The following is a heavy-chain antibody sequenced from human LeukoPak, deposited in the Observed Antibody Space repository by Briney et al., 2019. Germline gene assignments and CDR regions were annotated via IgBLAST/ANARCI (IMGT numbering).Heavy chain of an antibody. CDR3: ASGLRGFWYDAFDI. J-gene: IGHJ3*02. Sequence: SETLSLTCTVSGGSISSYYWSWIRQPAGKGLEWIGRIYTSGSTNYNPSLKSRVTMSVDTSKNQFSLKLSSVTAADTAVYYCASGLRGFWYDAFDIWGQGTMVTVSS. V-gene: IGHV4-4*07. CDR1: GGSISSYY. D-gene: IGHD6-13*01. CDR2: IYTSGST.